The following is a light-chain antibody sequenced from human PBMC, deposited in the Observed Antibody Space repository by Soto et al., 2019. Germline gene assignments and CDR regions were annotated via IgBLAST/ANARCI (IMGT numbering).Light chain of an antibody. CDR3: QQSYSTPVT. V-gene: IGKV1-39*01. Sequence: DIQMTQSPSSLSASVGDRVTITCRASQSISSYLNWYQQKPGKAPNLLIFAASSLQSGVPSRFSGSGSGTDFTLTISSLQPEDFATYYCQQSYSTPVTFGRGTKVDIK. CDR2: AAS. CDR1: QSISSY. J-gene: IGKJ2*01.